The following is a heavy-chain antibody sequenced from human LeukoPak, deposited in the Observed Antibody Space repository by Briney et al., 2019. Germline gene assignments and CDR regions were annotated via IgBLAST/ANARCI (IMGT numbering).Heavy chain of an antibody. V-gene: IGHV3-21*01. J-gene: IGHJ6*03. Sequence: GGSLRLSCAASGFTFSSYSMNWVRQAPGKGLEWVSSISSSRSYIYYADSVKGRFTISRDNAKNSLYLQMNSLRAEETAVYYCARVEGRGRSYYDNYMEVWGKGTTVTISS. D-gene: IGHD3-3*01. CDR3: ARVEGRGRSYYDNYMEV. CDR2: ISSSRSYI. CDR1: GFTFSSYS.